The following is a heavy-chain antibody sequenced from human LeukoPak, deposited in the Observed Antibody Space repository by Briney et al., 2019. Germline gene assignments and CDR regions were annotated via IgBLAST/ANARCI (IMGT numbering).Heavy chain of an antibody. Sequence: GGSLRLSCAASGFTFSSYWMHWVRQAPGKGLVWVSRINSDGSSTSYADSVKGRFTISRDNAKNTPYLQMNSLRAEDTAVYYWAGAGGSGWYGGNYFDYWGQGTLVTVSS. D-gene: IGHD6-19*01. CDR3: AGAGGSGWYGGNYFDY. J-gene: IGHJ4*02. V-gene: IGHV3-74*01. CDR2: INSDGSST. CDR1: GFTFSSYW.